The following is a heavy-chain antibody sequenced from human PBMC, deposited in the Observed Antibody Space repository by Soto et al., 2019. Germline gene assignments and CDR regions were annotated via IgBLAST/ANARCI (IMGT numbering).Heavy chain of an antibody. J-gene: IGHJ6*03. D-gene: IGHD6-19*01. CDR1: GFSFRDYY. CDR2: ISDDGSNK. V-gene: IGHV3-30*18. Sequence: PGGSLRLSCAASGFSFRDYYMSWFRQAPGKGLEWMAVISDDGSNKYYADSVKGRFTISRDNSKNTLYLQMNSLRAEDTAVYYCAKGLTGYSSGPPPHYYYYMDVWGKGTTVTVSS. CDR3: AKGLTGYSSGPPPHYYYYMDV.